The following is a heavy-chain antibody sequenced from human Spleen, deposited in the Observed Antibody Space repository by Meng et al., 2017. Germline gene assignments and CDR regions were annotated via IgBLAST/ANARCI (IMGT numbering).Heavy chain of an antibody. J-gene: IGHJ4*02. CDR2: ISVSGGNT. V-gene: IGHV3-23*01. D-gene: IGHD2/OR15-2a*01. Sequence: GESLKISCAASGFTFSSYSMNWVRQAPGKGLEWVSTISVSGGNTNYADSVKGRFTISRDNSKNTLYLQMNSLRAEDTAVYYCAKVSGFFDYWGQGTLVTVSS. CDR1: GFTFSSYS. CDR3: AKVSGFFDY.